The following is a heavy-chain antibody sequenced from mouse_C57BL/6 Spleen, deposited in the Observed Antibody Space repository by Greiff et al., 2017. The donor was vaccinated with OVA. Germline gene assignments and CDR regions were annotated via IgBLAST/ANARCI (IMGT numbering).Heavy chain of an antibody. CDR3: TIFTTVVAKDY. Sequence: VQLVESGAELVRPGASVTLSCKASGYTFTDYEMHWVKQTPVHGLEWIGAIDPETGGTAYNQKFKGKAILTADKSSSTAYMELRSLTSEDSAVYYCTIFTTVVAKDYWGQGTTLTVSS. CDR1: GYTFTDYE. V-gene: IGHV1-15*01. CDR2: IDPETGGT. D-gene: IGHD1-1*01. J-gene: IGHJ2*01.